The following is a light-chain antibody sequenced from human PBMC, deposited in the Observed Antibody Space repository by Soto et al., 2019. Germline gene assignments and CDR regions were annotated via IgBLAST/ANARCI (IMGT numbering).Light chain of an antibody. Sequence: DIQMTQSPSSLSASVGDRVTITCRASQGISNYLAWYQQIPGKVPKLLISAASTLQSGVPSRFSGSGSGTDFTLSISSLQPEDVATYYCQKYTNVPAFGGVTKVEIK. J-gene: IGKJ4*01. CDR3: QKYTNVPA. CDR1: QGISNY. V-gene: IGKV1-27*01. CDR2: AAS.